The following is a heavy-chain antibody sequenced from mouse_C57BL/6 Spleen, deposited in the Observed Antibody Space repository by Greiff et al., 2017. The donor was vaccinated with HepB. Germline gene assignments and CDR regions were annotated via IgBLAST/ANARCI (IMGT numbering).Heavy chain of an antibody. CDR2: INPNNGGT. J-gene: IGHJ1*03. CDR3: ARWGFLRREDWYFDV. Sequence: VQLQQSGPELVKPGASVKIPCKASGYTFTDYNMDWVKQSHGKSLEWIGDINPNNGGTIYNQKFKGKATLTVDKSSSTAYMELRSLTSEDTAVYYGARWGFLRREDWYFDVWGTGTTVTVSS. CDR1: GYTFTDYN. V-gene: IGHV1-18*01. D-gene: IGHD1-1*01.